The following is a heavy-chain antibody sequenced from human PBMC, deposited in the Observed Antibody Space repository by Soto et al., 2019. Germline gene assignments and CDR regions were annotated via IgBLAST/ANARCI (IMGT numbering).Heavy chain of an antibody. CDR3: ARDQSRGQVFYYYMDV. CDR1: EFTFSTYA. Sequence: EVQLVESGGGLVQPGGSLRLSCAASEFTFSTYAMNWVRQAPGKGLEWVSYISSSSQNIRYADSVKGRFTISRDNAKTSLYLQMNSLRAEDTAVYYCARDQSRGQVFYYYMDVWGTGTTVTVSS. J-gene: IGHJ6*03. V-gene: IGHV3-48*01. CDR2: ISSSSQNI. D-gene: IGHD3-10*01.